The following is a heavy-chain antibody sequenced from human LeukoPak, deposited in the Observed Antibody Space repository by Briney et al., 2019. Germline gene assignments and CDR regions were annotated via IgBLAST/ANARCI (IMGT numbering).Heavy chain of an antibody. CDR2: IKRGGRT. D-gene: IGHD3-10*01. CDR1: GGAFSDYL. V-gene: IGHV4-34*01. J-gene: IGHJ6*03. Sequence: PSETLSLTCAVNGGAFSDYLWTWIRQSPGKGLEWIGEIKRGGRTNFNPSLISRVTISADRSKYHFSLTLRSVTAADTAVYYCARGKRVWFGELMSSFSYFYIDVWGRGTTVIVSS. CDR3: ARGKRVWFGELMSSFSYFYIDV.